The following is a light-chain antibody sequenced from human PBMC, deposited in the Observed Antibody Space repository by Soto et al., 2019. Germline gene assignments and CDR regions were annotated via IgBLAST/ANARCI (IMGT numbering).Light chain of an antibody. Sequence: QLVLTQSPSASASLGASVKFTCTLSSEHSSYAIAWHQQQPEKGPRYLMKVNSDGSHSKGDGIPDRFSGSSSGAERYLSISSLQSEDEADYYCQTWGTGIVVFGGGTKVTVL. V-gene: IGLV4-69*01. CDR2: VNSDGSH. CDR3: QTWGTGIVV. J-gene: IGLJ2*01. CDR1: SEHSSYA.